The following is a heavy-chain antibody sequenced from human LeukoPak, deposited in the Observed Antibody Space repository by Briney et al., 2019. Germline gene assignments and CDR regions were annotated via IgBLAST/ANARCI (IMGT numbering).Heavy chain of an antibody. CDR1: GGSLSSYY. CDR2: IYYSGST. D-gene: IGHD5-18*01. CDR3: ARPGVGSGRYGAFDT. V-gene: IGHV4-59*08. Sequence: SETLSLTCTVSGGSLSSYYWSWIRQPPGKGLEWIGYIYYSGSTNYNPSLESRVTMSVDTSKNQFSLKLRSVTAADTAVYYCARPGVGSGRYGAFDTWGQGTMVTVSS. J-gene: IGHJ3*02.